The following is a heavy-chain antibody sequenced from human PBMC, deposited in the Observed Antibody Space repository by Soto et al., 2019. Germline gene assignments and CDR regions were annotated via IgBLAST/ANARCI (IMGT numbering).Heavy chain of an antibody. D-gene: IGHD2-15*01. CDR2: ISYDGTYK. CDR1: GFTFSSYA. Sequence: QVQLVESGGGVVQPGRSLRLSCAASGFTFSSYAMHWVRQAPGKGLEWVALISYDGTYKYYADSVKGRFTISRDNSKNTLYLQMNSLRVDDTAVYYCAREEYCSGGSGYPIDYWGQGTLVTVSS. CDR3: AREEYCSGGSGYPIDY. J-gene: IGHJ4*02. V-gene: IGHV3-30-3*01.